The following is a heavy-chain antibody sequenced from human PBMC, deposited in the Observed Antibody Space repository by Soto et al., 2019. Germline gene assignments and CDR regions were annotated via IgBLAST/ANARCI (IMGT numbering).Heavy chain of an antibody. CDR3: ARFRHFWSGYPSYFDY. V-gene: IGHV1-69*13. CDR2: IIPIFGTA. J-gene: IGHJ4*02. D-gene: IGHD3-3*02. Sequence: VASVKVSCKASGGTFSSYAISWVRQAPGQGLEWMGGIIPIFGTANYAQKFQGRVTITADESTSTAYMELSSLRSEDTAVYYCARFRHFWSGYPSYFDYWGQGTLVTVSS. CDR1: GGTFSSYA.